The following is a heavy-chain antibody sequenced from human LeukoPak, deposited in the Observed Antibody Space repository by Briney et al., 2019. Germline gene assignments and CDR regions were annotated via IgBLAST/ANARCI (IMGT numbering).Heavy chain of an antibody. CDR2: ISSSGSTI. Sequence: PGGSLRLSYAASGFTFSDYYMSWIRQAPGKGLEWVSYISSSGSTIYYADSVKGRFTISRDNAKNSLYLQMNSLRAEDTAVYYCARDKVAYCSGGSCYSHGPWGQGTLVTVSS. CDR3: ARDKVAYCSGGSCYSHGP. CDR1: GFTFSDYY. J-gene: IGHJ5*02. D-gene: IGHD2-15*01. V-gene: IGHV3-11*01.